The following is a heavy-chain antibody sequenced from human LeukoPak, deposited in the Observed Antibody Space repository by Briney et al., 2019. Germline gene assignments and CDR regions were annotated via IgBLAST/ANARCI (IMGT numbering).Heavy chain of an antibody. J-gene: IGHJ6*03. D-gene: IGHD3-9*01. CDR3: ARGLLLRYFDWLTDMDV. V-gene: IGHV4-34*01. CDR1: GGSFSGYY. CDR2: MNHSGST. Sequence: SETLSLTCAVYGGSFSGYYWSWIRQPPGKGLEWIGEMNHSGSTNYNPSLKSRVTISVDTSKNQFSLKLSSVAAADSAVFYCARGLLLRYFDWLTDMDVWGKGTPVTVSS.